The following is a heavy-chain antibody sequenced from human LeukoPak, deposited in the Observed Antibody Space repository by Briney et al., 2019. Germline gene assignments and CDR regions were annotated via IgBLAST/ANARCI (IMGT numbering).Heavy chain of an antibody. CDR1: GFTFSTYA. V-gene: IGHV3-64*01. Sequence: GGSLRLSCTASGFTFSTYAMHWVRQAPGQGLEYVSALSSNGGSTYYANSVKGRFTISRDNSKNTLYLQMGSLRAEDMAVYYCARGLRELRCLDYWGQGTLVTVSS. J-gene: IGHJ4*02. CDR3: ARGLRELRCLDY. D-gene: IGHD4-17*01. CDR2: LSSNGGST.